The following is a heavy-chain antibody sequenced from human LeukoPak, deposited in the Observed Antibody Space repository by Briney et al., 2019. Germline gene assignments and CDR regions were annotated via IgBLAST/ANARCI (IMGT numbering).Heavy chain of an antibody. J-gene: IGHJ4*02. V-gene: IGHV4-38-2*02. D-gene: IGHD4-17*01. CDR1: GYSISSGYY. CDR3: ARGYGDYVYNY. Sequence: PSETLSLTCTVSGYSISSGYYWGWIRQPPGKGLEWFGSRHHSGSTNYNPSLKSRVTISVDTSKNQFSLKLSSVTAADTAVYYCARGYGDYVYNYWGQGTLVTVSS. CDR2: RHHSGST.